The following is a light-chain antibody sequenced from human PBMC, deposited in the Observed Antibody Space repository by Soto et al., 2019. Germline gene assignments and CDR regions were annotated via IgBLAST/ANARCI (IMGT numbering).Light chain of an antibody. J-gene: IGLJ1*01. CDR2: EVS. CDR1: SSDVGGYNY. Sequence: QSVLTQPASVSGSPGQSITISCTGTSSDVGGYNYVSWYQQHPGKAPKLMIYEVSNRPSGISNRFSGSKSGNTASLTISGLQAEDEADYYCSSYTSRGTYVFGTGTQVTVL. V-gene: IGLV2-14*01. CDR3: SSYTSRGTYV.